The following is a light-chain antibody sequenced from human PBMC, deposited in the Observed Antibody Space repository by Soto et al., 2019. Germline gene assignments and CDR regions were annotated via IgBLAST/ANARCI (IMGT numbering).Light chain of an antibody. V-gene: IGKV3-15*01. CDR1: QSVSSN. CDR3: QQYNNWPHT. J-gene: IGKJ2*01. Sequence: EIVMTQSPATLSVSPGERATLSCRASQSVSSNLAWYQQKPGQAPRLLIYGASTRATGIPARFSGSGSGTEFTLTIGSLQSEDFAVYYCQQYNNWPHTFGQGTKLEIK. CDR2: GAS.